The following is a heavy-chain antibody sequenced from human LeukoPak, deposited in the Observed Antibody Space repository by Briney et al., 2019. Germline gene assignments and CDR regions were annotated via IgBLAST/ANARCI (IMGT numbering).Heavy chain of an antibody. CDR3: ARAGLRFFDWSQNYYYGMDV. J-gene: IGHJ6*02. Sequence: SETLSLTCAVFGGSFSDYYWTWIRQPPGKGLEWIGEIHQSRSTNYNPSLKGRVTISVDTSKNQFSLKLSSVTAADTAVYYCARAGLRFFDWSQNYYYGMDVWGQGTTVTVSS. D-gene: IGHD3-9*01. V-gene: IGHV4-34*01. CDR1: GGSFSDYY. CDR2: IHQSRST.